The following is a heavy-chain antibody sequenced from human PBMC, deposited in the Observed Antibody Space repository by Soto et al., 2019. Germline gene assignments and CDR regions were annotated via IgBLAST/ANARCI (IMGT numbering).Heavy chain of an antibody. J-gene: IGHJ6*02. CDR3: ARDLTIVPATHPRLENYGMDV. Sequence: QVQLVQSAAEVKKTGASVTVSCKASGYSFTSYGISCVRRAPGQGLEWMGWISPYNGHTQFVQRFQGRVSMTTDTSTKTAYRELRNLRSDDPDHYYCARDLTIVPATHPRLENYGMDVWGQGTTVICSS. V-gene: IGHV1-18*01. D-gene: IGHD2-2*01. CDR1: GYSFTSYG. CDR2: ISPYNGHT.